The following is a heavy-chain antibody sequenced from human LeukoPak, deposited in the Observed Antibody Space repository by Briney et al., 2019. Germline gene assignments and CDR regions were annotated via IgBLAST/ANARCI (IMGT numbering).Heavy chain of an antibody. CDR1: GYTLTRYF. D-gene: IGHD7-27*01. J-gene: IGHJ4*02. CDR2: INPNGGST. V-gene: IGHV1-46*01. CDR3: ARDEASGPGDY. Sequence: ASVKVSCKASGYTLTRYFIHWVRQAPGQGLEWMGIINPNGGSTSYPQKFQGRVTMTRDTSTNTVYMELSRLRSDDTALYYCARDEASGPGDYWGQGTLVTVSS.